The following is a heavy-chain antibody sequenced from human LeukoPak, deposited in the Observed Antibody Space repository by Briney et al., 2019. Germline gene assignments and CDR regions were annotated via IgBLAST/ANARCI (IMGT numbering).Heavy chain of an antibody. CDR2: IYRTGNT. V-gene: IGHV4-38-2*01. Sequence: SETLSLTCDVSGYSISSGYYWGWIRQPPGKGLEWIATIYRTGNTYYNPSLESRVTISIDTSENQFSLKLNSVTAADTAVYYCANSWYYYDSSGLPKADAFDRWGQGTLVTVSS. CDR3: ANSWYYYDSSGLPKADAFDR. CDR1: GYSISSGYY. D-gene: IGHD3-22*01. J-gene: IGHJ3*01.